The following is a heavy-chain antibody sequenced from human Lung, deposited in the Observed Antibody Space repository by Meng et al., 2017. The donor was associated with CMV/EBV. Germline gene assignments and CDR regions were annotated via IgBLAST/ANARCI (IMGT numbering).Heavy chain of an antibody. CDR3: ARTLPPARGHRLDY. J-gene: IGHJ4*02. D-gene: IGHD1-14*01. CDR2: ISHSGIT. CDR1: GESFSGYS. V-gene: IGHV4-34*01. Sequence: GESFSGYSWSWIRQPPGKGLEWIGEISHSGITNYNPSLKSRVTISLDTSKNQFSLKLNSVAAADTAVFYCARTLPPARGHRLDYWGQGTLVXVSS.